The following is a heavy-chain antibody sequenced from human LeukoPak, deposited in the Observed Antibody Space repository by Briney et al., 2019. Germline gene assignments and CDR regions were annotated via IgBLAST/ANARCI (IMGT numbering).Heavy chain of an antibody. CDR2: IKHSGST. CDR1: GGSLSGYY. J-gene: IGHJ6*03. D-gene: IGHD3-10*01. CDR3: ARLPPGTYALGYYYYKDV. V-gene: IGHV4-34*01. Sequence: SETLSLTCAVYGGSLSGYYWSWIRQPPGKGLEWIGEIKHSGSTNYNPSLKSRVTMSVDTSKNQFSLNLSSVTAADTAVYYCARLPPGTYALGYYYYKDVWGKGTTVTISS.